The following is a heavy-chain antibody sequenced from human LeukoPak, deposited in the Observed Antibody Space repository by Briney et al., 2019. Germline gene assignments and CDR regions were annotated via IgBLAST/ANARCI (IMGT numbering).Heavy chain of an antibody. CDR2: IYYSRST. J-gene: IGHJ4*02. Sequence: SETLSLTCTVSGGSISSSSYYWGWIRQPPGKGLEWIGSIYYSRSTYYNPSLKSRVTISVDTSKNQFSLKLSSVTAADTAVYYCAREEGADYYDSSGYLGYWGQGTLVTVSS. D-gene: IGHD3-22*01. CDR1: GGSISSSSYY. V-gene: IGHV4-39*07. CDR3: AREEGADYYDSSGYLGY.